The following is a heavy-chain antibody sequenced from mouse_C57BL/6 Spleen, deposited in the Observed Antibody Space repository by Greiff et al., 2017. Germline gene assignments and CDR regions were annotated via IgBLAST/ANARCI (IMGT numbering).Heavy chain of an antibody. CDR3: VRQGTGTYYFDY. V-gene: IGHV10-1*01. CDR2: IRSKSNNYAT. J-gene: IGHJ2*01. Sequence: EAGGGLVQPKGSLKLSCAASGFSFNTYAMNWVRQAPGKGLEWVARIRSKSNNYATYYADSVKDRFTISRDDSESMLYLQMNNLKTEDTAMYYCVRQGTGTYYFDYWGQGTTLTVSS. D-gene: IGHD4-1*01. CDR1: GFSFNTYA.